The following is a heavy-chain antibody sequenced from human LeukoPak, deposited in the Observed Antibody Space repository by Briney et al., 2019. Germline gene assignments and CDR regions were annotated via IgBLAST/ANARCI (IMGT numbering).Heavy chain of an antibody. Sequence: PGGSLRLSCAASGFTFEDYTMHWVRQAPGKTPEWVSLISWDGTTFYADSVKGRFTIYRDNRKDSLYLRMDTLRSEDTAFYYCVKDLSYETSGSFFDYWGQGTLVTVS. CDR3: VKDLSYETSGSFFDY. CDR2: ISWDGTT. CDR1: GFTFEDYT. J-gene: IGHJ4*02. V-gene: IGHV3-43*01. D-gene: IGHD3-22*01.